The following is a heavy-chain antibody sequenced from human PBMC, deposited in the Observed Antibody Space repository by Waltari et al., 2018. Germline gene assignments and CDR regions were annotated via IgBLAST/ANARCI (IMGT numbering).Heavy chain of an antibody. CDR2: RIQNADVE. CDR3: TRGPWVGQLGGYFES. V-gene: IGHV1-69*10. J-gene: IGHJ4*01. Sequence: QVQLVQSGAEVKKPGSSVKVSCKASGGIFSNQAFHWVRQAPGQRLEWMGGRIQNADVETYAQKFQTRVTVNADGSRRTVYMELRSLKSEDTAVYYCTRGPWVGQLGGYFESWGQEAWSPSPQ. D-gene: IGHD1-1*01. CDR1: GGIFSNQA.